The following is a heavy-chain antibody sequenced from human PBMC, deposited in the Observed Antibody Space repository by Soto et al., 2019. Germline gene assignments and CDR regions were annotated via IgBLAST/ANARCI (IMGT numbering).Heavy chain of an antibody. Sequence: GSLRLSCAASGFTFTSYSMNWVRQAPGQGLEWVSYITSKSTTIKYADSVKGRFTVSRDNAKNSLYLQLNSLGDEDTAVYYCAREMGACSDSSCYPGPYDSWGQGTLVTVSS. J-gene: IGHJ5*02. CDR1: GFTFTSYS. V-gene: IGHV3-48*02. D-gene: IGHD3-16*01. CDR2: ITSKSTTI. CDR3: AREMGACSDSSCYPGPYDS.